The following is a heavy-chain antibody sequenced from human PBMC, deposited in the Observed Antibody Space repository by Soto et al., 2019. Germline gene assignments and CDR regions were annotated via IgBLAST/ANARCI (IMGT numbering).Heavy chain of an antibody. V-gene: IGHV3-30*03. D-gene: IGHD6-13*01. CDR1: GFTFSGYG. Sequence: PGGSLRLSCAASGFTFSGYGMHWVRQAPGKGLEWVAVISHDGSNKYYADSVKGRFTLSRDNSKNTLYLQMNSLRAVDTAVYYCARDRAPYSSNWYVPYDYWGQGTLVTVSS. CDR3: ARDRAPYSSNWYVPYDY. CDR2: ISHDGSNK. J-gene: IGHJ4*02.